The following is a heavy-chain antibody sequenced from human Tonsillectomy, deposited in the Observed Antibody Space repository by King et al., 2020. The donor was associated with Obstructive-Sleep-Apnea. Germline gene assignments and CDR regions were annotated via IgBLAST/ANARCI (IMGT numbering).Heavy chain of an antibody. V-gene: IGHV1-8*01. D-gene: IGHD6-13*01. CDR1: GYAFISYD. CDR2: MNPNSGNT. J-gene: IGHJ4*02. CDR3: ARADGSSGFPLNY. Sequence: QPVQSGAEVKKPGASVKVSCKASGYAFISYDINWVRQATGQGLEWLGWMNPNSGNTGYAQKFQGKVTMTRNTSISTAYMELSSLTSEDTAVYYCARADGSSGFPLNYWGQGALVTVSS.